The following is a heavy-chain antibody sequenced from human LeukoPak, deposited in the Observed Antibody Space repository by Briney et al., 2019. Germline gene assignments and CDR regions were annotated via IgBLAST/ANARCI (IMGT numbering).Heavy chain of an antibody. D-gene: IGHD5-18*01. CDR1: GFTVSSNY. V-gene: IGHV3-53*01. J-gene: IGHJ4*02. Sequence: GGSLRLSCAASGFTVSSNYMSWVRQAPGKGLEWVSVIYSGGSTYYADSVKGRFTISRDNSKNTLYLQMNSLRAEDTAVYYCASGPTPYDTAMVSFDYWGQGTLVSVSS. CDR2: IYSGGST. CDR3: ASGPTPYDTAMVSFDY.